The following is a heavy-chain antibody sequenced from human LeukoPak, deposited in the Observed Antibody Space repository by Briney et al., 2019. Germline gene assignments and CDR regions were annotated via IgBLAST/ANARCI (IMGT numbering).Heavy chain of an antibody. Sequence: PSETLSLTCTVSGGSISSYYWSWIRQPPGKGLEWIGYIYYSGGTNYNPSLKSRVTISVDTSKNQFSLKLSSVTAADTAVYYCARERGLSYGSSTYYYYGMDVWGQGTTVTVSS. V-gene: IGHV4-59*01. CDR2: IYYSGGT. J-gene: IGHJ6*02. D-gene: IGHD5-18*01. CDR1: GGSISSYY. CDR3: ARERGLSYGSSTYYYYGMDV.